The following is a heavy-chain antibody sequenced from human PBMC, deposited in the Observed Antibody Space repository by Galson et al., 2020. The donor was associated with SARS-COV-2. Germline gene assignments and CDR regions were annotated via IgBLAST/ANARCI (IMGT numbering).Heavy chain of an antibody. Sequence: ASVKVSCKASGYTFTGYYMHWVRQAPGQELEWMGWINPNSGGTNYAQKFQGRVTMTRDTSISTAYMELSRLRSDDTAVYYCASPYDGAFDAFDIWGQGTMVTVSS. D-gene: IGHD1-26*01. J-gene: IGHJ3*02. CDR3: ASPYDGAFDAFDI. V-gene: IGHV1-2*02. CDR2: INPNSGGT. CDR1: GYTFTGYY.